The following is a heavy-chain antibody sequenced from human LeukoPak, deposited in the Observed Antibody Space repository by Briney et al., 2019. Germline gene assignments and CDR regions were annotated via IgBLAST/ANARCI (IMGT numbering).Heavy chain of an antibody. J-gene: IGHJ4*02. D-gene: IGHD6-19*01. CDR2: ISGSGGST. CDR3: AKYSGYSSGWTAGVLVY. CDR1: GFTFSSYA. Sequence: PGGSLRLFCAASGFTFSSYAMRWVRQAPGKGLEWVSAISGSGGSTYYADSVKGRFTISRDNSKNTLYLQMNSLRAEDTAVYYCAKYSGYSSGWTAGVLVYWGQGTLVTVSS. V-gene: IGHV3-23*01.